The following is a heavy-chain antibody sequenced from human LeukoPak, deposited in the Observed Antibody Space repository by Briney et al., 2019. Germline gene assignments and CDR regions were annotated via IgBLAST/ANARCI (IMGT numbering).Heavy chain of an antibody. D-gene: IGHD3-10*01. J-gene: IGHJ6*02. V-gene: IGHV1-18*01. CDR2: ISAYNGNT. CDR3: AREPRGVYYYYGMDV. CDR1: GYTFTSYG. Sequence: ASVKVSCKASGYTFTSYGISWVRQAPGQGLEWMGWISAYNGNTNYAQKLQGRVTMTTDTSTSTAYMELRSLRSDDTAVYYCAREPRGVYYYYGMDVWGQGTTVTVSS.